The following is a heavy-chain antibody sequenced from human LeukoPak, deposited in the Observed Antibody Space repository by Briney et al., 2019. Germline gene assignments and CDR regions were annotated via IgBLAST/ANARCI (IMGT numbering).Heavy chain of an antibody. V-gene: IGHV3-7*05. Sequence: PGGSLKLSCAASGFSLRSYWMSWVPQAPGKGLEWVAIIKQDGSVKAYVDSVKGRFTISRDYAKNSLYLQMNSLRAEDTAVYYCVRDPTVTNLHDAFDVWGQGTLVTVPS. CDR2: IKQDGSVK. CDR1: GFSLRSYW. CDR3: VRDPTVTNLHDAFDV. D-gene: IGHD4-17*01. J-gene: IGHJ3*01.